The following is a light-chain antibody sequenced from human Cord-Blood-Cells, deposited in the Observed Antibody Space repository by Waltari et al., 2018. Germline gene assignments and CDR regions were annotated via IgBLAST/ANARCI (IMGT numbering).Light chain of an antibody. CDR2: AAS. V-gene: IGKV1-39*01. CDR3: QQSYSTPTWT. J-gene: IGKJ1*01. Sequence: EIEMTQSTSSLSASVGARVTITCLASQSISSYLNWYQQKPGKPPKLLIYAASSLQSGVPSRFSGSGSVTDFTLTISSLQPEDFATYYCQQSYSTPTWTFGQGTKVEIK. CDR1: QSISSY.